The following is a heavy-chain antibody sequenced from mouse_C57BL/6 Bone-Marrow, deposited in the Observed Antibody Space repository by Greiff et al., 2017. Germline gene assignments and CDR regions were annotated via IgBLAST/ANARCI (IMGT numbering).Heavy chain of an antibody. Sequence: EVQRVESGPELVKPGASVKISCKASGYSFTDYYMNWVKQSNGKSLEWIGVINPNYGTTSYNQKFKGKATLTVDQSSSTAYMQLNSLTSEDSAVYYWARSPSPPYDYAMDYWGQGTSVTVSS. CDR1: GYSFTDYY. V-gene: IGHV1-39*01. CDR2: INPNYGTT. J-gene: IGHJ4*01. CDR3: ARSPSPPYDYAMDY.